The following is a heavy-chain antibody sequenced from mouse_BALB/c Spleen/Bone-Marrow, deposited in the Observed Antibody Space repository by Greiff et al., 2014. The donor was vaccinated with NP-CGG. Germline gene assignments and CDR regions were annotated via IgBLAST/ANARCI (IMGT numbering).Heavy chain of an antibody. Sequence: VQLKESGAELVKPGASVKLSCTASGFNIKDTYMHWVKQRPEQGLEWIGRIDPANGNTKYDPKFQGKATITADTSSNTAYLQLSILTSEDTAVYYCATYYYGSSWGFAYWGQGTLVTVSA. CDR1: GFNIKDTY. J-gene: IGHJ3*01. CDR3: ATYYYGSSWGFAY. V-gene: IGHV14-3*02. D-gene: IGHD1-1*01. CDR2: IDPANGNT.